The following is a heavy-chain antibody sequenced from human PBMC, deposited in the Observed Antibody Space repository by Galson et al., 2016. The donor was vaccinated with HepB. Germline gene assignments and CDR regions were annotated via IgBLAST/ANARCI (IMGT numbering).Heavy chain of an antibody. Sequence: SLRLSCAASEFTFKNYWMTWVRQSPGKGPEWVAIINPDGSKKDHVDSVKGRFTISRDNTENSFFLQMSSLRAEDTAMYYCARDVGYGAFDIWGQGTFVTVSS. D-gene: IGHD1-1*01. CDR1: EFTFKNYW. CDR2: INPDGSKK. V-gene: IGHV3-7*01. CDR3: ARDVGYGAFDI. J-gene: IGHJ3*02.